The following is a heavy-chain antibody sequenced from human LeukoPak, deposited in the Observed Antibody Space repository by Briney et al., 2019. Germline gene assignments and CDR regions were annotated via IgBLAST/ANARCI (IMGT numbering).Heavy chain of an antibody. Sequence: ASVKVPCKASGYTFTGYHIHWVRQAPGQGLEWMGRINPYSGDTNFAQKFQGRVTMTRDESTSTAYMDLSGLRSGDTAMYYCAIQGVGAPGSFDIWGQGTMATVSS. CDR3: AIQGVGAPGSFDI. J-gene: IGHJ3*02. V-gene: IGHV1-2*06. CDR2: INPYSGDT. D-gene: IGHD1-26*01. CDR1: GYTFTGYH.